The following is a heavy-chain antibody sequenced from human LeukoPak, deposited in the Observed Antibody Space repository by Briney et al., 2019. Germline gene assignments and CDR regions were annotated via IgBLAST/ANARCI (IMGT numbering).Heavy chain of an antibody. Sequence: SSETLSLTCTVSGGSISSYYWSWIRQPPGKGLVWIGYIYYSGSTNYNPSLKSRVTISVDTSKNQFSLKLSSVTAADTAVYYCARAHSYSTYYYGMDVWGQGTTVTVSS. V-gene: IGHV4-59*01. CDR3: ARAHSYSTYYYGMDV. J-gene: IGHJ6*02. CDR1: GGSISSYY. D-gene: IGHD6-13*01. CDR2: IYYSGST.